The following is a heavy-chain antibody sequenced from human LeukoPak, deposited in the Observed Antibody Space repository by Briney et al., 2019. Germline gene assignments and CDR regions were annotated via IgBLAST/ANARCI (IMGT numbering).Heavy chain of an antibody. CDR3: AREDCSSTSCYLGYYYYYMDV. CDR1: GGSISSSSYY. CDR2: IYYSGST. J-gene: IGHJ6*03. Sequence: KASETLSLTCTVSGGSISSSSYYWGWIRQPPGKGLGWIGSIYYSGSTYYNPSLKSRVTISVDTSKNQFSLKLSSVTAADTAVYYCAREDCSSTSCYLGYYYYYMDVWGKGTTVTVSS. V-gene: IGHV4-39*07. D-gene: IGHD2-2*01.